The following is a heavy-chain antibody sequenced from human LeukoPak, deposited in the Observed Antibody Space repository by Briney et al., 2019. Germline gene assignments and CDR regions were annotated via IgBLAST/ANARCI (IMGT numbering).Heavy chain of an antibody. CDR2: ISWNSGTI. CDR3: AKDRSYGSGSYYYHDAFDI. D-gene: IGHD3-10*01. CDR1: GFTFDDYA. Sequence: GGSLRLSCAASGFTFDDYAMHWVRQAPGKGLEWVSGISWNSGTIGYAGSVKGRFTISRDNVKNSLYLQMNSLRPEDTALYYCAKDRSYGSGSYYYHDAFDIWGQGILVTVSS. J-gene: IGHJ3*02. V-gene: IGHV3-9*01.